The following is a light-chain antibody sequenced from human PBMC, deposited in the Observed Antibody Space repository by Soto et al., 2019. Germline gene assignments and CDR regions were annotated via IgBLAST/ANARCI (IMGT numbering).Light chain of an antibody. Sequence: QSALTQPRSVSGSPGQSVTISCTGASGDIGGYNYVSWYQHHAGKAPKLIIFDVNKRPSGVPDRFSGSKSGNTASLTISGLQPEDEADYYCCSYAGSSLVFGGGTKLTVL. CDR2: DVN. J-gene: IGLJ2*01. V-gene: IGLV2-11*01. CDR3: CSYAGSSLV. CDR1: SGDIGGYNY.